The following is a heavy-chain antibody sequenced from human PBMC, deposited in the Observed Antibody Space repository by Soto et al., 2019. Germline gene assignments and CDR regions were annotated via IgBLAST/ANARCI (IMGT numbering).Heavy chain of an antibody. V-gene: IGHV4-61*01. J-gene: IGHJ4*02. CDR3: ARASPYRSIAAAGRRAPINYFDY. D-gene: IGHD6-13*01. Sequence: SETLSLTCTVSGGSVSSGSYYWSWIRQPPGKGLEWIGYIYYSGSTNYNPSLKSRVTISVDTSKNQFSLKLSSVTAADTAVYYCARASPYRSIAAAGRRAPINYFDYWGQGTLVTVSS. CDR1: GGSVSSGSYY. CDR2: IYYSGST.